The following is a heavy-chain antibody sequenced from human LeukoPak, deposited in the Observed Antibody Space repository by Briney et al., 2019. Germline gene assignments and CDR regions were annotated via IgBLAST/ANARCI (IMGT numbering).Heavy chain of an antibody. V-gene: IGHV6-1*01. CDR1: GDSVSSNSDT. D-gene: IGHD6-13*01. J-gene: IGHJ4*02. Sequence: SQTLSLTCAISGDSVSSNSDTWTWIRQSPSRGLEWLGRTYYRSKWYNDYAVSVKSRITINPDTSKNQFSLQLNSVTPEDTAVYYCARGSSSSSWYFDYWGQGTLVTVSS. CDR2: TYYRSKWYN. CDR3: ARGSSSSSWYFDY.